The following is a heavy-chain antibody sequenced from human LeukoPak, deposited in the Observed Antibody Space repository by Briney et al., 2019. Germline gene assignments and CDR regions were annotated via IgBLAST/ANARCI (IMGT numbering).Heavy chain of an antibody. CDR3: ARFPRIASAGTLGFVY. CDR2: IKQDGSEK. Sequence: PGGSLRLSCAASGFTFSSYWMSWVRQAPGKGLEGVADIKQDGSEKYYVDSVKGGLTISRDNDKNSLYMQMNSLRAADTAVYYCARFPRIASAGTLGFVYLGQGTLVTVSS. D-gene: IGHD6-13*01. J-gene: IGHJ4*02. V-gene: IGHV3-7*01. CDR1: GFTFSSYW.